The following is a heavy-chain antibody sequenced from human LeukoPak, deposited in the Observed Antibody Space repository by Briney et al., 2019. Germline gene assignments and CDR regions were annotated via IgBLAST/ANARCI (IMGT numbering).Heavy chain of an antibody. D-gene: IGHD4-17*01. CDR1: GGSISSFY. CDR3: AGRYAVTTGL. J-gene: IGHJ2*01. CDR2: IYYSGST. Sequence: PSETLSLTCTVSGGSISSFYWSWIRQPPGKGLEWIGYIYYSGSTNYNPSLKSRVTISVDTSKNQFSLKLSSVTAADTAVYYCAGRYAVTTGLWGRGTLVTVSS. V-gene: IGHV4-59*08.